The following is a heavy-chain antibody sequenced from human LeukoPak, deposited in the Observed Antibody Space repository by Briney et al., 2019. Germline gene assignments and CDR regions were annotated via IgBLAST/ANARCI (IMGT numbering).Heavy chain of an antibody. Sequence: SETLSLTCTVSGGSISSYYWSWIRQPAGKGLEWIGRIYTSGSTNYNPSLKSRVTMSVDTSKNQFSLKLSSVTAADTAVYYCARAGGYCSGGSCYQDYWGQGTLVTVSS. CDR1: GGSISSYY. D-gene: IGHD2-15*01. CDR3: ARAGGYCSGGSCYQDY. V-gene: IGHV4-4*07. J-gene: IGHJ4*02. CDR2: IYTSGST.